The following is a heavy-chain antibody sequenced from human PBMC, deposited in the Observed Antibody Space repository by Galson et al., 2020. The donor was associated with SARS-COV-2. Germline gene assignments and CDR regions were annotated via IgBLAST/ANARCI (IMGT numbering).Heavy chain of an antibody. J-gene: IGHJ4*02. CDR2: ISGSGGST. V-gene: IGHV3-23*01. Sequence: GGPLRPPCEASELTFSSYAMTWAPQPPAKGLEWVPAISGSGGSTYYADSVKGRFTTPRVNSKSTLYLQMNSLRAEDTAVNYCAKDQGGYDCVWGSYSYFPFWYWGQGTLVTVSS. D-gene: IGHD3-16*02. CDR1: ELTFSSYA. CDR3: AKDQGGYDCVWGSYSYFPFWY.